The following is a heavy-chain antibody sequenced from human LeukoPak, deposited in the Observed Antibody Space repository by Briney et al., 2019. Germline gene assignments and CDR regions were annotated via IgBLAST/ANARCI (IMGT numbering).Heavy chain of an antibody. CDR2: IYTSGST. D-gene: IGHD3-22*01. Sequence: PSETLSLTCTVSGGSISSYYWSWIRQPAGKGLEWIGRIYTSGSTNYNPSLKSRVTMSVDTSKNQFSLKLSSVTAADTAVYYCAREEGMLHYYDSSGYLAPFDYWGQGALVTVSS. CDR3: AREEGMLHYYDSSGYLAPFDY. V-gene: IGHV4-4*07. CDR1: GGSISSYY. J-gene: IGHJ4*02.